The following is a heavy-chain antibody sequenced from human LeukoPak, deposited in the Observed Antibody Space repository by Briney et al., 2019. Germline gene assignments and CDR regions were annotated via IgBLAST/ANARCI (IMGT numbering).Heavy chain of an antibody. CDR3: ARLRGYQRSPISSSWYSGYYFDY. V-gene: IGHV4-34*01. CDR1: GGLFSGYY. CDR2: INHSGST. Sequence: SDTLSLICAVYGGLFSGYYWSWIRQPPGKGLEWIGEINHSGSTNYNPSLKSRVTISVDTSKNQFSLKLSSVTAADTAVYYCARLRGYQRSPISSSWYSGYYFDYWGQGTLVTVSS. J-gene: IGHJ4*02. D-gene: IGHD6-13*01.